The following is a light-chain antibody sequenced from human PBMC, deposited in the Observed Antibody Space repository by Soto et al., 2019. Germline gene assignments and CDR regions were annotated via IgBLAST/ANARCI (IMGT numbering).Light chain of an antibody. Sequence: QAVVTQASSASASLGSSVKLTCTLSSGHSSYIIAWHQQQPGKAPRYLMKVEGSGSYNKGSGVPDRFSGSSSWADRYLIISNLQFEDEADYYCETWDSNTWVFGGGTQLTVL. CDR3: ETWDSNTWV. V-gene: IGLV4-60*02. CDR2: VEGSGSY. J-gene: IGLJ3*02. CDR1: SGHSSYI.